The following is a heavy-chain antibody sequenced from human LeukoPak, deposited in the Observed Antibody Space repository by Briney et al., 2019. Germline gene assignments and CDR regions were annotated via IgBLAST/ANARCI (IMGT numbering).Heavy chain of an antibody. Sequence: SGGSLRLSCAASGFTVSDHYINWVRQAPGKGLEWVSVMYSGGVVYYADSVKDRFTISRDNSKNTLYLQMDSLRVDDTAVYFCASSLLATMGPLFYWGLGALVTVSS. V-gene: IGHV3-53*01. J-gene: IGHJ4*02. CDR2: MYSGGVV. CDR3: ASSLLATMGPLFY. D-gene: IGHD5-24*01. CDR1: GFTVSDHY.